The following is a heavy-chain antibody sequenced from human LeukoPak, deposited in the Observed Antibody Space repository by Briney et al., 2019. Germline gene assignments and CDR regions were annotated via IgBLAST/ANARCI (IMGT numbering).Heavy chain of an antibody. CDR3: ARFSGSGSYSL. J-gene: IGHJ4*02. V-gene: IGHV4-59*01. D-gene: IGHD3-10*01. CDR2: IYYSGST. CDR1: GGSISSYY. Sequence: PSETLSLTCTVSGGSISSYYWSWIRQPPGKGLEWIGYIYYSGSTNYNPSLKSRVTISVDTSKNQFSLKLSSVTAADTAVYYCARFSGSGSYSLWGQGTLVTVSS.